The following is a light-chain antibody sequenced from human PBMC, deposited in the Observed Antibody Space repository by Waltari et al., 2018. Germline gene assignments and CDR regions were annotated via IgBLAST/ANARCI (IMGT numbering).Light chain of an antibody. Sequence: DIVMTQSPDSLPVSLGGRATFNCKSSQSVSYSSDNKNCLAWYQQKPGQPPKLLIYGASTRESGVPDRFSGSGSGTDFSLTISSLQAEDVAVYYCHQYCSMPYTFGQGTKLEIK. CDR1: QSVSYSSDNKNC. CDR2: GAS. V-gene: IGKV4-1*01. J-gene: IGKJ2*01. CDR3: HQYCSMPYT.